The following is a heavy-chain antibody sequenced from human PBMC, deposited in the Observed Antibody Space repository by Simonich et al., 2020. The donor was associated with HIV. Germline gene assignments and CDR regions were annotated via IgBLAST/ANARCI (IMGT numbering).Heavy chain of an antibody. CDR2: IKHSGSN. J-gene: IGHJ4*02. D-gene: IGHD4-17*01. CDR3: ARRHPTTVTTPYFDY. CDR1: GGSFSGYY. Sequence: QVQLQQWGAGLLKPSETLSLTCAVYGGSFSGYYWSWIRQPPGKGLEWIGEIKHSGSNNYNPSLKSRVTISVDTSKNQFSLKLSSVTAADTAVYYCARRHPTTVTTPYFDYWGQGTLVTVSS. V-gene: IGHV4-34*01.